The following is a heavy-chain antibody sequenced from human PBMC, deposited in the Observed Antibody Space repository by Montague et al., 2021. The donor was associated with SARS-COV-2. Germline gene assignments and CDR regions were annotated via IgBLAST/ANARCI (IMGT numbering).Heavy chain of an antibody. V-gene: IGHV4-59*08. CDR2: IHHSGSS. D-gene: IGHD5-12*01. J-gene: IGHJ4*02. CDR3: ASQGGGFTTASIDY. CDR1: GGSINSFY. Sequence: SETLSLTCTVSGGSINSFYCCWVWLSPRKRMERKGYIHHSGSSKYNSSLHIRVTMSLDTSRNQLSLKLRSVTAADTAMYYCASQGGGFTTASIDYWGQGTLVTVSS.